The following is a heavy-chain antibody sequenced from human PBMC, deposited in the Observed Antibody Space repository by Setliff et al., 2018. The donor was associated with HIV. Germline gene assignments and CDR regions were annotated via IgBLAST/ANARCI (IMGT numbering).Heavy chain of an antibody. CDR1: GFRFSNSA. CDR2: IRTKANSYAT. V-gene: IGHV3-73*01. D-gene: IGHD2-2*01. CDR3: TKVGYCSSASCYASDY. J-gene: IGHJ4*02. Sequence: SLRLSCAASGFRFSNSAMHWVRQASGKGLEWVDRIRTKANSYATAYGAAVKGRFTISRDDSKNTAYLQMNSLKTEDTAVYYCTKVGYCSSASCYASDYWGQGTLVTGSS.